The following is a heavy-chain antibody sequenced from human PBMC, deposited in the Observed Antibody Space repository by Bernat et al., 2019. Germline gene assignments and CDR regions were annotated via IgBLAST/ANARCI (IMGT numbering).Heavy chain of an antibody. D-gene: IGHD3-16*01. Sequence: EVHLVESGGGLVQPGGSLRLSCVVSGFTFSSYDMQWVRQAPGKGLEYVSGISTSGGSTYYANSVKGRFTISRDNSKNTLYLQLGSLRPEDMAVYYCASLKGATSSFGMDVWGQGTTVTVSS. CDR1: GFTFSSYD. J-gene: IGHJ6*02. CDR2: ISTSGGST. CDR3: ASLKGATSSFGMDV. V-gene: IGHV3-64*01.